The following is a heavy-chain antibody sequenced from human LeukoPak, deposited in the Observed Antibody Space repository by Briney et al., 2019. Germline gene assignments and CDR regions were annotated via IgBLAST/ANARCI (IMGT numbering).Heavy chain of an antibody. V-gene: IGHV1-69*13. CDR2: IIPIFGTA. CDR3: ARDLSPRRDYDFWSGCED. CDR1: GGTFSSYA. Sequence: ASVKVSCKASGGTFSSYAISWVRQAPGQGLEWMGGIIPIFGTANYAQKFQGRVTITADESTSTAYMELSSLRSEDTAVYYCARDLSPRRDYDFWSGCEDWGQGTLVTVSS. D-gene: IGHD3-3*01. J-gene: IGHJ4*02.